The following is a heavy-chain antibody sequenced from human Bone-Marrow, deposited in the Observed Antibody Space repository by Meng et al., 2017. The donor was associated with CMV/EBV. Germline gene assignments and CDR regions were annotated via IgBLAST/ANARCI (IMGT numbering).Heavy chain of an antibody. CDR1: GGSISSSSHY. D-gene: IGHD3-16*01. Sequence: GSLRLSCSVSGGSISSSSHYWGWIRQPPGKGLEWIGSILYGGSTFYNPSLKSRVSISIDVSKNQFSLSLSSVTAADTAVYYCARVWGGDNWFDPWGQGILVTVYS. V-gene: IGHV4-39*07. J-gene: IGHJ5*02. CDR3: ARVWGGDNWFDP. CDR2: ILYGGST.